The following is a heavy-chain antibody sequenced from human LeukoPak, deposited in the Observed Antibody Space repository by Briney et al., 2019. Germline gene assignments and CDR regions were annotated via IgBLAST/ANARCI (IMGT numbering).Heavy chain of an antibody. D-gene: IGHD3-3*01. Sequence: SETLSLTCAVYGGSFSGYYWSWIRQPPGKGLEWIGEINHSGGTNYNPSLKSRVTISVDTSKNQFSLKLSSVTAADTAVYYCARSDTEPGYDFWTGSYYFDYWGQGTLVTVSS. CDR1: GGSFSGYY. CDR3: ARSDTEPGYDFWTGSYYFDY. CDR2: INHSGGT. V-gene: IGHV4-34*01. J-gene: IGHJ4*02.